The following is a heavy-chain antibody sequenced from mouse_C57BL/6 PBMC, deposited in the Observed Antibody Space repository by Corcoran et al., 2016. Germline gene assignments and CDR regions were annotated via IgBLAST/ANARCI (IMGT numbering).Heavy chain of an antibody. J-gene: IGHJ4*01. D-gene: IGHD1-1*01. CDR2: IYPGSGST. V-gene: IGHV1-55*01. CDR3: ALITTVVATDYALDY. CDR1: GYTFTSYW. Sequence: QVHLQQPGAELVKPGASVKMSCKASGYTFTSYWITWVKQRPGQGLEWIGDIYPGSGSTNYNEKFKSKATLTVDTSSSTAYMQLSSLTSEDSAVYYCALITTVVATDYALDYWGQGTSVTVSS.